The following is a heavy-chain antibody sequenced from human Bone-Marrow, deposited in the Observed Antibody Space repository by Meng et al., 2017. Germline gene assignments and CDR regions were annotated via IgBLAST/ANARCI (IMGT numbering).Heavy chain of an antibody. D-gene: IGHD1-1*01. CDR2: INTDTKNP. V-gene: IGHV7-4-1*02. CDR1: GYTFTDYA. CDR3: VRRTAYYFDY. J-gene: IGHJ4*02. Sequence: QVQLVQSGSELKEPGASVKISCKASGYTFTDYAMNWVRQAPGQGLEWMGWINTDTKNPTYAQGFTGRFVFSLDTSVRTAYLQISSLKAEDTALYYCVRRTAYYFDYWGQGARVTVS.